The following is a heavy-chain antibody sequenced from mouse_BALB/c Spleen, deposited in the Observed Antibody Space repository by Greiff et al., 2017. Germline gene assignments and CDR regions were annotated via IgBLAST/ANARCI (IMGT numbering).Heavy chain of an antibody. Sequence: VQLVESGPDLVAPSQSLSITCTVSGFSLTSYGVHWVRQPPGKGLEWLVVIWSDGSTTYNSALKSRLSISKDNSKSQVFLKMNSLQTDDTAMYYCARHQIGLRDAMDYWGQGTSVTVSS. CDR2: IWSDGST. CDR3: ARHQIGLRDAMDY. J-gene: IGHJ4*01. CDR1: GFSLTSYG. V-gene: IGHV2-6-2*01. D-gene: IGHD3-1*01.